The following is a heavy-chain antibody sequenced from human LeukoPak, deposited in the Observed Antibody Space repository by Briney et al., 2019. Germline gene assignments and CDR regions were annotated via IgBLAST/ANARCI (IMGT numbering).Heavy chain of an antibody. CDR3: ARETYYYDSSGYYYFDY. D-gene: IGHD3-22*01. V-gene: IGHV3-23*01. CDR2: ISGSGGST. Sequence: GGSLRLSCAASGFTFSSYAMSWVRQAPGKGREWISAISGSGGSTYYADSVKGRFTISRDNSKNTLYLQMNSLRAEDTAVYYCARETYYYDSSGYYYFDYWGQGTLVTVSS. J-gene: IGHJ4*02. CDR1: GFTFSSYA.